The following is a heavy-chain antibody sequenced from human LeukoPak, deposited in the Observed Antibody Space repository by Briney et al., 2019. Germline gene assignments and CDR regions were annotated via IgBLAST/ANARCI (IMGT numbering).Heavy chain of an antibody. Sequence: GGSLRLSCAASGFTFDDYAMHWVRHAPGKGLEWVSGISWNSGSIGYADSVKGRFTISRDNAKNSLYLQINSLRAEDTAVYYCARAPSDFDYWGQGTLVTVSS. CDR1: GFTFDDYA. J-gene: IGHJ4*02. V-gene: IGHV3-9*01. CDR3: ARAPSDFDY. CDR2: ISWNSGSI. D-gene: IGHD6-6*01.